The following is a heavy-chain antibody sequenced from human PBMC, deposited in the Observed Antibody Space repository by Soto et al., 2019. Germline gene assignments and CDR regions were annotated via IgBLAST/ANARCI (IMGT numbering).Heavy chain of an antibody. CDR1: GFPFDDYS. V-gene: IGHV3-43*01. CDR3: VRDRDIYRDMVHADL. CDR2: ISWDGADT. D-gene: IGHD5-18*01. J-gene: IGHJ4*01. Sequence: GGSLRLSCAASGFPFDDYSMNWVRQVPGRGLEWVSLISWDGADTYYADSVKGRFTISADNAENSVFLQMNSLRDEDTAVYFCVRDRDIYRDMVHADLWGQGTLVTVSS.